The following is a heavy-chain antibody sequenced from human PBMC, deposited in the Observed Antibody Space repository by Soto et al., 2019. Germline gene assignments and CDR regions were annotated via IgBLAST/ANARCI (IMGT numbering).Heavy chain of an antibody. V-gene: IGHV4-34*01. D-gene: IGHD3-9*01. CDR2: INHSGST. Sequence: SETLSLTCAVYGGSFSGYYWSWIRQPPGKGLKWIGEINHSGSTNYNPSLKSRVTISVDTSKNQFSLKLSSVTAADTAVYYCARVLRYFDWSPYNWFDPCGQGTLVTV. J-gene: IGHJ5*02. CDR1: GGSFSGYY. CDR3: ARVLRYFDWSPYNWFDP.